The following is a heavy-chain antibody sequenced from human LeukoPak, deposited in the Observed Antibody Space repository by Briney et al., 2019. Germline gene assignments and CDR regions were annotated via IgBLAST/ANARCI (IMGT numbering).Heavy chain of an antibody. CDR1: GFTFDDYA. CDR2: ITWDADST. CDR3: AKATSSWHEFDY. J-gene: IGHJ4*02. Sequence: GGSLRLSCAASGFTFDDYAMHWVRQAPGKGLEWVSLITWDADSTYYADSVKGRFTISRDNSKNSLYLQMNSLGAEDTALYYCAKATSSWHEFDYWGQGTLVTVSS. V-gene: IGHV3-43D*03. D-gene: IGHD6-13*01.